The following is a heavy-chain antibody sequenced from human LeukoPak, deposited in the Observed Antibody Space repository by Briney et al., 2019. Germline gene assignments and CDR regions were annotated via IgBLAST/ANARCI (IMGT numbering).Heavy chain of an antibody. CDR3: AKLITGTTRFDY. J-gene: IGHJ4*02. Sequence: GGSLRISCAASGFTISNYAMSWVRQAPGKGLEWVSGISDSGGSTYYADSVKGRFTISRDNSKNTLYLQMNSLRAEDTAVYYCAKLITGTTRFDYWGQGTLVTASS. D-gene: IGHD1-7*01. V-gene: IGHV3-23*01. CDR1: GFTISNYA. CDR2: ISDSGGST.